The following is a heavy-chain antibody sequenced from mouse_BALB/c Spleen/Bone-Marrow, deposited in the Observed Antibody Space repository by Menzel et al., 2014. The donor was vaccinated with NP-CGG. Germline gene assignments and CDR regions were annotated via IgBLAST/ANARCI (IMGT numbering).Heavy chain of an antibody. V-gene: IGHV1-14*01. Sequence: EVQLQQSGPELVKPGASVKMSCKASGYTFTSYVMHWVKQKPGQGLEWIGYINPYNDGTKYNEKFKGKATLTSDKSSSTPYMELRSLPSEDSAVYYCASPYYRYDGFAYWGQETLVTVSA. CDR2: INPYNDGT. J-gene: IGHJ3*01. D-gene: IGHD2-14*01. CDR3: ASPYYRYDGFAY. CDR1: GYTFTSYV.